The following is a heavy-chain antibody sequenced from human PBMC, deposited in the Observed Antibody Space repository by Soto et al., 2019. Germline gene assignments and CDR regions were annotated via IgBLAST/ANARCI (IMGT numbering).Heavy chain of an antibody. CDR1: GFIFSNYA. D-gene: IGHD2-15*01. CDR2: IAYDGSKT. Sequence: QVQLVESGGGAVQPGRPLRLSCAASGFIFSNYAMHWVRQAPGKGLEWVAVIAYDGSKTYFADSVKGRFTISRDNSSNTVSLHLNLLRRDDSALYCCTITDSLVNYSALWGQGTMVSVAS. CDR3: TITDSLVNYSAL. V-gene: IGHV3-30*04. J-gene: IGHJ3*01.